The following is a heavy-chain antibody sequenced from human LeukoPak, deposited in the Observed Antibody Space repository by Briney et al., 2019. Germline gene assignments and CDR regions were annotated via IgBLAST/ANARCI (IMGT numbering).Heavy chain of an antibody. V-gene: IGHV3-30*02. D-gene: IGHD3-9*01. CDR1: GFTFSTYG. CDR2: IRLDGVTT. Sequence: GGSLRLSCAASGFTFSTYGMHWVRQAPGKGLEWVAFIRLDGVTTYHADSVKDRFTISRDNSKNTLYLQMNSLRTEDTAMYYCAKGYDTRHWGQGTLVIVSS. J-gene: IGHJ1*01. CDR3: AKGYDTRH.